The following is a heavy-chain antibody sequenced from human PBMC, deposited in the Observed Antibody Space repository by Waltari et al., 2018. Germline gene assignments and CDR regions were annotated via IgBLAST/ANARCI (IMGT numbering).Heavy chain of an antibody. CDR1: GFTFSSYA. D-gene: IGHD6-13*01. Sequence: QVQLVESGGGVVQPGRSLRLSCAASGFTFSSYAMHWVRQAPGKGLEWVAVISYDGSNKYYADSVKGRFTISRDNSKNTLYLQMNSLRAEDTAVYYSARGPYSSSWHFDYWGQGTLVTVSS. V-gene: IGHV3-30-3*01. CDR3: ARGPYSSSWHFDY. J-gene: IGHJ4*02. CDR2: ISYDGSNK.